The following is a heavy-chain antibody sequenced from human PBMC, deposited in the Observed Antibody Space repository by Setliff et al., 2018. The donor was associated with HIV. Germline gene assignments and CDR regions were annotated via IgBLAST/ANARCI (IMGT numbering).Heavy chain of an antibody. D-gene: IGHD6-6*01. CDR2: FYYGGST. Sequence: SETLSLTCSVSGDSIGTYYWNWIRQTPGKRLEWIGFFYYGGSTDYNPALKNRVAISVDTSRNRGSLTLNSVTAADTAVYYCARAEQLALGDYYYMDVWGKGTTVTVSS. J-gene: IGHJ6*03. CDR3: ARAEQLALGDYYYMDV. V-gene: IGHV4-59*12. CDR1: GDSIGTYY.